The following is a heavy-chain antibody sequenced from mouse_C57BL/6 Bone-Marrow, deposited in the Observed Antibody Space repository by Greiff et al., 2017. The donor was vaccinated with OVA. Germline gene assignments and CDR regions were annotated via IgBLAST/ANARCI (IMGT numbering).Heavy chain of an antibody. CDR3: TTNTTVNYDMDY. Sequence: EVQLQQSGAELVRPGASVKLSCTASGFTITDDYMHWVKQRPEQGLEWIGWIYPENGDTDYASKFQGKATITADTSSNTAYLQLSSLTSEDTAVEYCTTNTTVNYDMDYGGQGTAVTVSA. CDR2: IYPENGDT. J-gene: IGHJ4*01. CDR1: GFTITDDY. D-gene: IGHD1-1*01. V-gene: IGHV14-4*01.